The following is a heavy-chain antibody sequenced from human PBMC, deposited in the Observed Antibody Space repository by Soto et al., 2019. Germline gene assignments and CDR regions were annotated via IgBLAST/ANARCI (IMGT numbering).Heavy chain of an antibody. V-gene: IGHV3-9*01. J-gene: IGHJ4*02. D-gene: IGHD3-3*02. CDR2: IFWKSGGT. CDR3: ARASGHSDY. CDR1: GLRIDDYA. Sequence: PGGSLRLSCEVSGLRIDDYAMHWVRQVPGKGLEWVSGIFWKSGGTGYADSVKGRFTISRDRAKNSLYLQMNSLRAEDTAVYYCARASGHSDYWGQGTLVTVSS.